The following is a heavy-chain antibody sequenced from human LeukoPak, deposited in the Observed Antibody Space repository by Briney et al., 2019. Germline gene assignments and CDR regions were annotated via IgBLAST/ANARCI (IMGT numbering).Heavy chain of an antibody. V-gene: IGHV4-30-2*05. Sequence: SQTLSLTCAVSGGSISSGGYSWSWIRQPPGQGLEWIGYIYHSGSTYYNPSLKSRVTISVDTSKNQFSLKLSSVTAADTAVYYCARVTTVTTVVTYWGQGTLVTVSS. J-gene: IGHJ4*02. CDR2: IYHSGST. D-gene: IGHD4-17*01. CDR1: GGSISSGGYS. CDR3: ARVTTVTTVVTY.